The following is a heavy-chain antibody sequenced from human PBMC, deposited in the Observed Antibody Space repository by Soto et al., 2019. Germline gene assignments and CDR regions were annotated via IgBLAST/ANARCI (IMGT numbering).Heavy chain of an antibody. CDR3: ARDMEYSSSSNFDY. Sequence: GGSLRLSCAASGFTFSSYAMSWVRQAPGKGLEWVSAISGSGGSTYYADSVKGRFTISRDNSKNTLYLQMNSLRAEDTAVYYCARDMEYSSSSNFDYWGQGTLVTVSS. J-gene: IGHJ4*02. D-gene: IGHD6-6*01. V-gene: IGHV3-23*01. CDR2: ISGSGGST. CDR1: GFTFSSYA.